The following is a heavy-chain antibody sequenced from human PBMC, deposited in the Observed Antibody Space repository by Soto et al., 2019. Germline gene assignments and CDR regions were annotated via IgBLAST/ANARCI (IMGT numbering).Heavy chain of an antibody. J-gene: IGHJ4*02. V-gene: IGHV3-23*01. CDR3: ARSSSTVTGGLDY. D-gene: IGHD5-12*01. CDR2: FRESGGTT. Sequence: GGSLRLSCAASGFGFTFSTSAMSWVRQAPGKGLEWVSTFRESGGTTHYANSVKGRFTISRDNAKNSLYLQMNILRAEDTAVYCCARSSSTVTGGLDYWGRGTLVTASS. CDR1: GFGFTFSTSA.